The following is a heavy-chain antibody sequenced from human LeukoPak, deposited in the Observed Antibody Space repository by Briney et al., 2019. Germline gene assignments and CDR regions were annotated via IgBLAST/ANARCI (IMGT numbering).Heavy chain of an antibody. V-gene: IGHV3-48*04. D-gene: IGHD3/OR15-3a*01. CDR1: GFTFSSYS. CDR2: ISSSSTVK. J-gene: IGHJ4*02. Sequence: GGSLRLSCAASGFTFSSYSMNWVRQAPGKGLEWVSYISSSSTVKYYADSVKGRFTISRDNAKNTLYLQMNSLRAEDTAVYYCARDKDWLLYDYWGQGTLVTVSS. CDR3: ARDKDWLLYDY.